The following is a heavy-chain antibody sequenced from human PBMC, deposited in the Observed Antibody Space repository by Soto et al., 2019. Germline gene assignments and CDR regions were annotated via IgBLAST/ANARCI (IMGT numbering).Heavy chain of an antibody. D-gene: IGHD2-2*01. Sequence: EVQLVESGGGLVQPGRSLRLSCAASGFTFDDYSMHWVRQAPGKGLEWVSGISWNSGSIGYADSVKGRFTISRDNANNSLYRQLNSLRAEDTVLYSCAKDIPPAAMRPVAFDMWGRGTMVTVSS. CDR1: GFTFDDYS. J-gene: IGHJ3*02. CDR2: ISWNSGSI. CDR3: AKDIPPAAMRPVAFDM. V-gene: IGHV3-9*01.